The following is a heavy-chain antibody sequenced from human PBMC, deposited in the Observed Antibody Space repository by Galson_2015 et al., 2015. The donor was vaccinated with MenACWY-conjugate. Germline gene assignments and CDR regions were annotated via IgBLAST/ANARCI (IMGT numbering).Heavy chain of an antibody. D-gene: IGHD3/OR15-3a*01. V-gene: IGHV3-7*01. J-gene: IGHJ4*02. CDR3: AAWTADDNY. CDR2: INPEGSRG. CDR1: GFTFSNSW. Sequence: SLRLSCAASGFTFSNSWMNWIRQAPGSGLEWVANINPEGSRGTYVDPVKGRFTISRDNAENSVYLEMNSLRPEDTAVLYCAAWTADDNYWAQGTLVTVSS.